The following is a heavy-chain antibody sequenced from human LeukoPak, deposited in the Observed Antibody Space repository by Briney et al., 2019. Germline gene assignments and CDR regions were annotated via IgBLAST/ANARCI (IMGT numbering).Heavy chain of an antibody. D-gene: IGHD5-12*01. CDR1: GASISTND. CDR2: MCPSGGT. Sequence: PSETLSLTCTVTGASISTNDWSWIRQPPGKGLEWIGYMCPSGGTNYNPSLRSRVTISVDTSKNQFSLKLNSVTAADTGIYYCARHSRSAYTGYENAFDIWGQGTMVTVSS. J-gene: IGHJ3*02. CDR3: ARHSRSAYTGYENAFDI. V-gene: IGHV4-59*08.